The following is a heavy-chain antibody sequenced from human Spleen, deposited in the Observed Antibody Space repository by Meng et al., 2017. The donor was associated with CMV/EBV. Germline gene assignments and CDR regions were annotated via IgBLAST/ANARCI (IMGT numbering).Heavy chain of an antibody. CDR1: YRFSNYY. Sequence: YRFSNYYMHWVRLAPGQGLEWMGVINPSGGSTSYAQKFQDRVTMTRDTSTTTVYMELSSLRSEDTAVYYCARERSVVRISTSGMDVWGQGTLVTVSS. V-gene: IGHV1-46*01. CDR2: INPSGGST. CDR3: ARERSVVRISTSGMDV. D-gene: IGHD3-22*01. J-gene: IGHJ6*02.